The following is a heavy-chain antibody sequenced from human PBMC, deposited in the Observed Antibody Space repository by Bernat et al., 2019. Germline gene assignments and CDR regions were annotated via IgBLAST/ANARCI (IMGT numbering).Heavy chain of an antibody. D-gene: IGHD2-2*01. CDR1: GFTFSSYA. Sequence: QVQLVESGGGVVQPGRSLRLSCAASGFTFSSYAMHWVRQAPGKGLEWVAVISYDGSNKYYADSVKGRFTISRVNSKNTLYLQMNSLRAEDTAVYYCARGSDIVVVPAAIPGGDYFDYWGQGTLVTVSS. J-gene: IGHJ4*02. CDR2: ISYDGSNK. V-gene: IGHV3-30*01. CDR3: ARGSDIVVVPAAIPGGDYFDY.